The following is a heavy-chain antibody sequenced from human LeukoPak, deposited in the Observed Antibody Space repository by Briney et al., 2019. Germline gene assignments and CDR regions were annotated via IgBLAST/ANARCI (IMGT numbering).Heavy chain of an antibody. CDR2: ISSSSSYI. V-gene: IGHV3-21*01. CDR3: ARVYGSGSYHLDY. CDR1: GSTFSSYS. D-gene: IGHD3-10*01. Sequence: GGSLILSCAASGSTFSSYSMNWVREAPGKGLEWVSSISSSSSYIYYADSVKGRFTISRDNAKKSLYLQMNSLRAEDTAVYYCARVYGSGSYHLDYWGQGTLVTVSS. J-gene: IGHJ4*02.